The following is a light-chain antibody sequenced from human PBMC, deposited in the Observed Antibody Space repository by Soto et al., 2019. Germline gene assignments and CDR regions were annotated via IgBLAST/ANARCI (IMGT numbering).Light chain of an antibody. V-gene: IGKV1-9*01. Sequence: EIQLTQYPSFLSASVGDRFTITCLASQGISSYLAWYQQKPGKAPKLLIYAASTLQSGVPSRFSGSGSGTEFTLTISSLQPEDFATYYCQQLNSYPRTFGQGTRLEIK. J-gene: IGKJ5*01. CDR3: QQLNSYPRT. CDR1: QGISSY. CDR2: AAS.